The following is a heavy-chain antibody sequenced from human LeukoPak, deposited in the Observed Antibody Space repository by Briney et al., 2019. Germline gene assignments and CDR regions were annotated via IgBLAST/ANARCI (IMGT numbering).Heavy chain of an antibody. CDR1: GGTFSSYA. D-gene: IGHD3-22*01. CDR2: IIPILGIA. CDR3: ARVYPDYYDSSGYLWFDY. J-gene: IGHJ4*02. Sequence: SVKVSCKASGGTFSSYAISWVRQAPGQGLKWMGRIIPILGIANYAQKFQGRVTITADKSTSTAYMELSSLRSEDTAVYYCARVYPDYYDSSGYLWFDYWGQGTLATVSS. V-gene: IGHV1-69*04.